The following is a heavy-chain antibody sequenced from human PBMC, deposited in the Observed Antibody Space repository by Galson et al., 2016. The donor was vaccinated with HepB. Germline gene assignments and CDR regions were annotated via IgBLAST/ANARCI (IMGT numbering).Heavy chain of an antibody. CDR2: INPSGDST. V-gene: IGHV1-46*04. D-gene: IGHD1-7*01. CDR1: GYTFTSYY. J-gene: IGHJ4*02. CDR3: ARVGGQLELDYFDY. Sequence: SVKVSCKASGYTFTSYYIHWVRQAPGQGLEWVGLINPSGDSTYYAQNLQGRVTMTRDTSTGTVYMELTSLRSEETAVYYCARVGGQLELDYFDYGGQGTLVTVAS.